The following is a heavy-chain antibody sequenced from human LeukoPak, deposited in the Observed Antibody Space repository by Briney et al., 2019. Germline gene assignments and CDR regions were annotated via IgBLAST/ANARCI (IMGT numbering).Heavy chain of an antibody. V-gene: IGHV3-64*01. J-gene: IGHJ6*02. Sequence: PGGSLRLSCAASGFTFSSYAMHWVRQAPGKGREYVSAISSNGGSTYYANSVKGRFTISRDNSKNTLYLQMGSLRAEDMAVYYCARAGDTMVRGADYYYGMDVWGQGTTVTVSS. CDR3: ARAGDTMVRGADYYYGMDV. D-gene: IGHD3-10*01. CDR1: GFTFSSYA. CDR2: ISSNGGST.